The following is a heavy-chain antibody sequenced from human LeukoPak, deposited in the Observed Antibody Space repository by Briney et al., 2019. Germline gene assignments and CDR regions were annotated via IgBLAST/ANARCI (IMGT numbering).Heavy chain of an antibody. CDR2: ISASWSS. D-gene: IGHD6-19*01. CDR3: ARGSGLHFDY. CDR1: SGSINTYY. Sequence: SETLSLTCTVSSGSINTYYWSWVRQPAGKGLEWIGRISASWSSNYNPSLKSRVTMSLDTSKNQFSLNLSSVTAADTAVYYCARGSGLHFDYWGQGTLVTVSS. V-gene: IGHV4-4*07. J-gene: IGHJ4*02.